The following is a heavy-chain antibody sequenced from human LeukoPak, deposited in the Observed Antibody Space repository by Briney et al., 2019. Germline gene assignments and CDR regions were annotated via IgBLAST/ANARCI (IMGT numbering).Heavy chain of an antibody. D-gene: IGHD3-10*01. V-gene: IGHV3-30*19. CDR1: GFTFSSYG. CDR3: AKDRGVWAFDI. J-gene: IGHJ3*02. Sequence: GGSLRLSCAASGFTFSSYGMHWVRQAPGKGLEWVAVISYDGSNKDYADSVKGRFTISRDNPKNTLDLQMNSLRAEDTAVYYCAKDRGVWAFDIWGQGTMVTVSS. CDR2: ISYDGSNK.